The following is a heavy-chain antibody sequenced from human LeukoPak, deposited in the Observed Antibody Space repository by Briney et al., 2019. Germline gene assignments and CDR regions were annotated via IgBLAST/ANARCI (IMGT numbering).Heavy chain of an antibody. D-gene: IGHD3-10*01. CDR3: SIRGGDFDY. J-gene: IGHJ4*02. Sequence: GGSLRLSCAASGFTFSDYFMNWIRQAPGKGLEWVSYISSSGSTRYYADSVKGRFTITRDNAKNSLYLQMNSRGTEDTAAYYCSIRGGDFDYWGQGTLVTVSS. V-gene: IGHV3-11*01. CDR2: ISSSGSTR. CDR1: GFTFSDYF.